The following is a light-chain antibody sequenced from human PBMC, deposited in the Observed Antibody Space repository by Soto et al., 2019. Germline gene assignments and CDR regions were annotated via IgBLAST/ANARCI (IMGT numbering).Light chain of an antibody. CDR3: QHYANWPLT. Sequence: EIXMTQSAATLXVYPGERASLXCRASQSVSNNLAWYQQTPGQAPRLLISGASTRANGSPARFSGSGSATEFTRTINSRQSEDFAVYYGQHYANWPLTFGGGTKVDIK. CDR1: QSVSNN. CDR2: GAS. V-gene: IGKV3-15*01. J-gene: IGKJ4*01.